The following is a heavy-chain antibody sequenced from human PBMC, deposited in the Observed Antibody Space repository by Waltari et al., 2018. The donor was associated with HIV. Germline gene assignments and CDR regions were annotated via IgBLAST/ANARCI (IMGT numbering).Heavy chain of an antibody. J-gene: IGHJ3*02. Sequence: QVLLQESGPRLVKSSETLSLTCPVSASSISRNYYWAWIRRAPGKGLEWIGSIYRSGTTYYNPSFKTRVTISVNMSKNQYSLKLSSLTAADTAVYYCARDQDYYDSSGYTSYAFDIWGRGTMIIVSS. V-gene: IGHV4-38-2*02. CDR2: IYRSGTT. D-gene: IGHD3-22*01. CDR1: ASSISRNYY. CDR3: ARDQDYYDSSGYTSYAFDI.